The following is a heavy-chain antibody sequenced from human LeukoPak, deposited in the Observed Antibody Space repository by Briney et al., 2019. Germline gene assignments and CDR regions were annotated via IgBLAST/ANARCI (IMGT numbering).Heavy chain of an antibody. CDR2: IYYSGST. CDR3: ARWGASGWFDY. Sequence: SETLSLTCTVSGGSISSYYWSWIRQPPGKGLEWIAYIYYSGSTNYNPSLKSRVTISVDTSKNQFSLKLSSVTAADTAVYYCARWGASGWFDYWGQGTLVTVSS. D-gene: IGHD6-19*01. CDR1: GGSISSYY. J-gene: IGHJ4*02. V-gene: IGHV4-59*01.